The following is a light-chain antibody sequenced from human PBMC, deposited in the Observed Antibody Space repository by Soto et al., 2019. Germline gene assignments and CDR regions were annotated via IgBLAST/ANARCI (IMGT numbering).Light chain of an antibody. CDR2: GAS. CDR3: QQAASFPIT. Sequence: DIQMPQSPSTLSASVGASVTITCRASQSISSWLAWYQQKPGKAPKLLIYGASSLESGVPSRFSGSGSGTEFTLTISSLQPDDCATYYCQQAASFPITFGQGTRLEIK. J-gene: IGKJ5*01. CDR1: QSISSW. V-gene: IGKV1-5*01.